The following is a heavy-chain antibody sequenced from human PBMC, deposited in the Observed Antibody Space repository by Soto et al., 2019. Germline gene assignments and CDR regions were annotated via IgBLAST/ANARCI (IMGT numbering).Heavy chain of an antibody. J-gene: IGHJ5*02. CDR3: AQWLEP. CDR2: INSAGSST. V-gene: IGHV3-74*01. Sequence: EVQLVESGGGLVQPGGSLRLSCAASGFTFSSYLMHWGRQAPGKGLVWVTRINSAGSSTSYEDSVKGRFPISRDNAKNRLYLRMNSLRAEDTAVCYCAQWLEPWGQGTLVTVSS. CDR1: GFTFSSYL. D-gene: IGHD6-19*01.